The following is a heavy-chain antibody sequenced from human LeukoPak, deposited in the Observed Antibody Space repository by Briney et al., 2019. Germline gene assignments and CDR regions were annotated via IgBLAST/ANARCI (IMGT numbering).Heavy chain of an antibody. CDR1: GVSFSGYY. CDR2: INHSGST. D-gene: IGHD7-27*01. V-gene: IGHV4-34*01. J-gene: IGHJ4*02. Sequence: SETLSLTCAVYGVSFSGYYWSWIRQPPGRGLEWIGEINHSGSTNYNPSLKSRVTISVDTSKNQFSLKLSSVTAADTAVYYCAGGPGDRLHLDYWGQGTLVTVSS. CDR3: AGGPGDRLHLDY.